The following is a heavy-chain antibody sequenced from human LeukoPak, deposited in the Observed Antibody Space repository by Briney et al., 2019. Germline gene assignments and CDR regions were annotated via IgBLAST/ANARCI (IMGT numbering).Heavy chain of an antibody. J-gene: IGHJ4*02. Sequence: PGGSLRLSCAPSGFTFSSYAMSWVRQTPGEGLEWLSVICGNGGSTYYADSVKGRFTISRDDSKNTLYLHMNSLRAEDTALYYCAKGTSSSCYSSIDSWGQGTLVTVSS. CDR1: GFTFSSYA. CDR3: AKGTSSSCYSSIDS. CDR2: ICGNGGST. D-gene: IGHD2-15*01. V-gene: IGHV3-23*01.